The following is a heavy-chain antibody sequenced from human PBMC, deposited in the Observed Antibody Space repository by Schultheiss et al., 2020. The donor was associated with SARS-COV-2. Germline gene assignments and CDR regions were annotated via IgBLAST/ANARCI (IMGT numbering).Heavy chain of an antibody. J-gene: IGHJ6*02. CDR3: ARSRAARTNYYYYGMDV. CDR2: INPNSGGT. D-gene: IGHD6-6*01. V-gene: IGHV1-2*02. CDR1: RYTLTDLS. Sequence: ASVKVSCKVSRYTLTDLSMHWVRQAPGKGLEWMGWINPNSGGTNYAQKFQGRVTMTTDTSTSTAYMELRSLRSEDTAVYYCARSRAARTNYYYYGMDVWGQGTTVTVSS.